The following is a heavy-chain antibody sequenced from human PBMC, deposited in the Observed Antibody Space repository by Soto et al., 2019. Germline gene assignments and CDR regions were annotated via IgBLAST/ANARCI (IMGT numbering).Heavy chain of an antibody. D-gene: IGHD1-26*01. CDR2: ISGSGGST. CDR1: GFTFSSYA. J-gene: IGHJ4*02. Sequence: GGSLRLSCAASGFTFSSYAMSWVRQAPGKGLEWVSAISGSGGSTYYADSVKGRFTISRDNSKNTLYLQMNSLRAEDTAVYYCAKDLYSGSYYDLDYWGQGTLVTVSS. V-gene: IGHV3-23*01. CDR3: AKDLYSGSYYDLDY.